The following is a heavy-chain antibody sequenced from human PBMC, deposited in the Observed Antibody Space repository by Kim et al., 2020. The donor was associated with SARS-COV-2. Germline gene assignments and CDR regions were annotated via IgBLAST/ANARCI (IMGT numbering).Heavy chain of an antibody. CDR2: ISSSSSYT. Sequence: GGSLRLSCAASGFTFSDYYMSFIRQAPGKGREWVSYISSSSSYTNYADSVKGRFTISRDNAKNSLYLQQNSLRAEDTAVYYCARGGNYYGSESLFYGMDVWGQGTTVTVSS. CDR3: ARGGNYYGSESLFYGMDV. J-gene: IGHJ6*02. CDR1: GFTFSDYY. D-gene: IGHD3-10*01. V-gene: IGHV3-11*05.